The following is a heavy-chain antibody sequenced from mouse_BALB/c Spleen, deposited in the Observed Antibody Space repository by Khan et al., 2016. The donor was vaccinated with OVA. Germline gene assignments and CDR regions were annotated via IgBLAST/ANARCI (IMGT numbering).Heavy chain of an antibody. CDR1: GFTFSTYG. D-gene: IGHD1-1*01. J-gene: IGHJ3*01. Sequence: EVELVESGGDLVKPGGSLKLSCAASGFTFSTYGMSWVRQTPDKRLEWVATVSTGGSYTYYPDSVKGRFTISRDNAKNTLYLQMSGLKSEDTAMFYWTRLAYYYDSEGFAYWGQGTMVTVSA. CDR2: VSTGGSYT. V-gene: IGHV5-6*01. CDR3: TRLAYYYDSEGFAY.